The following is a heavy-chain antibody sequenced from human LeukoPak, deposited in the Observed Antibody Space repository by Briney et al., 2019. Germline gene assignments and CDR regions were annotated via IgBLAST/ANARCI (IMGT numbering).Heavy chain of an antibody. CDR1: GYTFTSYD. J-gene: IGHJ5*01. D-gene: IGHD3-10*01. CDR3: ARDAASGTGWFDP. CDR2: INPNTGGT. V-gene: IGHV1-2*02. Sequence: ASVKVSCKASGYTFTSYDINWVRQATGQGLEWMGWINPNTGGTNYAQKFQGRVTLTRDTSVSTAFMELTRLTSDDTAVYYCARDAASGTGWFDPWGQGTLVTVSS.